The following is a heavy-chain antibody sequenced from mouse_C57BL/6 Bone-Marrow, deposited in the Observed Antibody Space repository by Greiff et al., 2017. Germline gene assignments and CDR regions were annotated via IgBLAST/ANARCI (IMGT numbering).Heavy chain of an antibody. J-gene: IGHJ2*01. CDR2: IDPSDSYT. CDR1: GYTFTSYW. CDR3: AGGITTVVDPLFDY. Sequence: QVQLKQPGAELVKPGASVKLSCKASGYTFTSYWMQWVKQRPGQGLEWIGEIDPSDSYTNYNQKFKGKATLTVDTSSSTAYMQLSSLTSEGSAVYYCAGGITTVVDPLFDYWGQGTTLTVSS. D-gene: IGHD1-1*01. V-gene: IGHV1-50*01.